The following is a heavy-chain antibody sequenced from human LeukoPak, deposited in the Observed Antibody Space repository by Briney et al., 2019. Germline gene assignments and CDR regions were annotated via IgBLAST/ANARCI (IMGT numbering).Heavy chain of an antibody. CDR3: ARVTGYVIEDYFDY. D-gene: IGHD3-9*01. J-gene: IGHJ4*02. CDR2: IYYSGST. V-gene: IGHV4-39*07. CDR1: GGSISSSSYY. Sequence: SETLSLTCTVSGGSISSSSYYWGWIRQPPGKGLEWIGYIYYSGSTNYNPSLKSRVTISVDTSKNQFSLKLRSVAAADTAVYYCARVTGYVIEDYFDYWGQGILVTASS.